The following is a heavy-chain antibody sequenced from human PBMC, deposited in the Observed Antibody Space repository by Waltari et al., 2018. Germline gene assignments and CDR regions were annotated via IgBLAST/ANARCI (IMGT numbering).Heavy chain of an antibody. CDR1: GGSISSSSYY. Sequence: QLQLQESGPGLVKPSETLSLTCTVSGGSISSSSYYWGWFRQPPGKGLEWIGSIYYSGSTYYNPSLKSRVTISVDTSKNQFSLKLSSVTAADTAVYYCARRGSSTVDAFDIWGQGTMVTVSS. CDR2: IYYSGST. J-gene: IGHJ3*02. V-gene: IGHV4-39*01. D-gene: IGHD2-2*01. CDR3: ARRGSSTVDAFDI.